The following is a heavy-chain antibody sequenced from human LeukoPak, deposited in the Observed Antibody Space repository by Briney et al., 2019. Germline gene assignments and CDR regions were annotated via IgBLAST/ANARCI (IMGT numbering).Heavy chain of an antibody. CDR1: GGTFSSYA. CDR3: ARGTRPYYDFWSGYFYWNWFDP. J-gene: IGHJ5*02. CDR2: IIPIFGTA. D-gene: IGHD3-3*01. V-gene: IGHV1-69*01. Sequence: SVKVSCKASGGTFSSYAISWVRQAPGQGLEWMGGIIPIFGTANYAQKFQGRVTITADESTSTAYMELSSLRSEDTAVYYCARGTRPYYDFWSGYFYWNWFDPWGQGTLVTVSS.